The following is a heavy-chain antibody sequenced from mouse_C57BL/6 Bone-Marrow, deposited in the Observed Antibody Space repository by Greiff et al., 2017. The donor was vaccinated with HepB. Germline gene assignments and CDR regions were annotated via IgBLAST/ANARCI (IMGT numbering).Heavy chain of an antibody. V-gene: IGHV1-69*01. CDR2: IDPSDSYT. Sequence: VQLQQPGAELVMPGASVKLSCKASGYTFTSYWMHWVKQRPGQGLEWIGEIDPSDSYTNYNQKFKGKSTLTVEKSSSTAYMQLSSLTSEDSAVYDCARSVTLDYWGQGTTLTVSS. J-gene: IGHJ2*01. CDR1: GYTFTSYW. CDR3: ARSVTLDY.